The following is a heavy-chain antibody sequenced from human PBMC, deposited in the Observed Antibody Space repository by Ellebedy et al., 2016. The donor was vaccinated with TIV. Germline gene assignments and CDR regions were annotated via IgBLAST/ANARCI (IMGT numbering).Heavy chain of an antibody. D-gene: IGHD3-9*01. Sequence: SETLSLTXAVSGGSISSGGYSWSWIRQPPGKGLEWIGYIYHSGSTYYNPSLKSRVTISVNRSKNQFSLKLSSVTAADTAVYYCARDLGYYDILTGYYPGAFDIWGQGTMVTVSS. J-gene: IGHJ3*02. V-gene: IGHV4-30-2*01. CDR1: GGSISSGGYS. CDR2: IYHSGST. CDR3: ARDLGYYDILTGYYPGAFDI.